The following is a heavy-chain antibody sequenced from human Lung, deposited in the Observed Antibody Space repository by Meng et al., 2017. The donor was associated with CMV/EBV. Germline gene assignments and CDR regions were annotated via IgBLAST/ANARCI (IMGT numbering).Heavy chain of an antibody. Sequence: GGSLRLXCAASGFTFSSYSMNWVRQAPGKGLEWVSYISSSSSTIYYADSVKGRFTISRDNAKNSLYLQMNSLRAEDTAVYYCARAHYDYVWGSSLYYFDCWGQGXLVTVSS. CDR1: GFTFSSYS. CDR3: ARAHYDYVWGSSLYYFDC. V-gene: IGHV3-48*04. D-gene: IGHD3-16*01. J-gene: IGHJ4*02. CDR2: ISSSSSTI.